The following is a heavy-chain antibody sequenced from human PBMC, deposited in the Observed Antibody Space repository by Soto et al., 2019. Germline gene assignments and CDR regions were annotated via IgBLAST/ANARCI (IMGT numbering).Heavy chain of an antibody. D-gene: IGHD3-9*01. J-gene: IGHJ4*02. V-gene: IGHV1-69*02. CDR1: GGTFSSYT. CDR3: ARGRPFWGGLTGYSRFDY. CDR2: ISPILGIA. Sequence: QVQLVQSGAEVKKPGSSVKVSCKASGGTFSSYTISWVRQAPGQGLEWMGRISPILGIANYAQQFQGRVTITADKSTRPAYMDHRSLRSEYTAVYYCARGRPFWGGLTGYSRFDYWGQGTLVTVSS.